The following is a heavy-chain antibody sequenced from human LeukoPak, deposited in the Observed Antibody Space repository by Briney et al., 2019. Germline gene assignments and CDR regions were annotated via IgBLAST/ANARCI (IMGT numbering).Heavy chain of an antibody. J-gene: IGHJ5*02. CDR3: ARSRPVSGSFRFDP. CDR1: GGSFASYY. D-gene: IGHD3-10*01. V-gene: IGHV4-34*01. CDR2: INHSGRN. Sequence: TDTLSLTCGVHGGSFASYYWGWIRQRPGKGLEWIGEINHSGRNLYKPSLKSRVTMSVDTSNNQLSLKLTSVTAADTAVYYCARSRPVSGSFRFDPWGQGTLVTV.